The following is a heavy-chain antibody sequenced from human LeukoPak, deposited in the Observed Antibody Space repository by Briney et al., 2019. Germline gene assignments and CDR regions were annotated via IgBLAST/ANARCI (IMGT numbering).Heavy chain of an antibody. CDR3: ARSLGYYFDY. D-gene: IGHD1-26*01. Sequence: ASVKVSCKASGFPFTSYAIHWVRQAPGQRLEWMGWVNADNSNTKYSQEFQGRVTITRDTSASTAYMELRSLRSDDTAVYYCARSLGYYFDYWGQGTLVTVSS. V-gene: IGHV1-3*01. CDR1: GFPFTSYA. J-gene: IGHJ4*02. CDR2: VNADNSNT.